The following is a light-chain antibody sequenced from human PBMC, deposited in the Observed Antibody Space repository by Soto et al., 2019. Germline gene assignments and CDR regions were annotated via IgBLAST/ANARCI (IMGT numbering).Light chain of an antibody. J-gene: IGKJ1*01. V-gene: IGKV1-8*01. CDR2: AAS. Sequence: AIRMTQSPSSFSASTGDRVTITCRASQGISSYLAWYQQKPGKAPKPLIYAASTLQSGVPSRFSGSGSGTDFTLPISCLQSEDFATYYCQQYYSYPWTFGQGTKVDIK. CDR3: QQYYSYPWT. CDR1: QGISSY.